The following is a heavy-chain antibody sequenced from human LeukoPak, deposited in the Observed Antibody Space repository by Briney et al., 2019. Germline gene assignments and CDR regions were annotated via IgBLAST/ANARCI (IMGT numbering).Heavy chain of an antibody. D-gene: IGHD3-22*01. CDR2: ISGSGGST. J-gene: IGHJ4*02. CDR3: ASPYYYDRSSYYHFIDH. CDR1: GFTFSSYA. V-gene: IGHV3-23*01. Sequence: AGGSLRLSCAASGFTFSSYAMSWVRQAPGKWLEWVSFISGSGGSTYYVDSVKGRFTISRDNSKNTQHLQMNNLRTEDTAVYYCASPYYYDRSSYYHFIDHWGRGTLVTVSS.